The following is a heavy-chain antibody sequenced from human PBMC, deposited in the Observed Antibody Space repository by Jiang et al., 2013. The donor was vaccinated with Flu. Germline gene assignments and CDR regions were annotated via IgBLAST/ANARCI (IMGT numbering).Heavy chain of an antibody. Sequence: GGGVVQPGRSLRLSCAASGFTFSTFAMHWVRQTPGKGLEWVALISFDGTNIRYADSVNGRFTISRDNSKNTLYLQINRLKAEDTAVYYCARDLPPLDYWGQGTLVTVSS. V-gene: IGHV3-30-3*01. CDR2: ISFDGTNI. CDR1: GFTFSTFA. CDR3: ARDLPPLDY. J-gene: IGHJ4*02.